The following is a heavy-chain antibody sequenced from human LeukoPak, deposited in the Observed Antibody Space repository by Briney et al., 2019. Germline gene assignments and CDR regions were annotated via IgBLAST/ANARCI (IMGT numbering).Heavy chain of an antibody. D-gene: IGHD5-18*01. CDR3: ARGGHSYGYVFDY. Sequence: EPSETLSLTCAVYGGSFSGYYWSWIRQPPGKGLEWIGEINHSGSTNYNPSLKSRVTISVDTSKNQFSLKLSSVTAADTAVYYCARGGHSYGYVFDYWGQGTLVTVSS. CDR1: GGSFSGYY. J-gene: IGHJ4*02. V-gene: IGHV4-34*01. CDR2: INHSGST.